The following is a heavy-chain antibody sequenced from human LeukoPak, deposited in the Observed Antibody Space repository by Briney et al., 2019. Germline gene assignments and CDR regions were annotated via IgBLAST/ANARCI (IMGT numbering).Heavy chain of an antibody. CDR3: AKDESYSGYDYGIDY. V-gene: IGHV3-30*02. CDR1: GFTFSSYG. CDR2: IRYDGSNK. D-gene: IGHD5-12*01. Sequence: GGSPRLSCAASGFTFSSYGMHWVRQAPGKGLEWVAFIRYDGSNKYYADSVKGRFTISRDNSKNTLYLQMNSLRAEDTAVYYCAKDESYSGYDYGIDYWGQGTLVTVSS. J-gene: IGHJ4*02.